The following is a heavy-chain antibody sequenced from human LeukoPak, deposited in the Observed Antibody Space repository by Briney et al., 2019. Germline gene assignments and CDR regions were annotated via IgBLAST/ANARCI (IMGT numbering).Heavy chain of an antibody. D-gene: IGHD2-15*01. V-gene: IGHV3-53*05. CDR3: ARDLGWDNVTSFHF. CDR2: VYSGGST. J-gene: IGHJ4*02. Sequence: GGSLRLSCEGSGFSTKGNYMSWVRQTPGKGLKWVAVVYSGGSTNHADAVKGRFSVSRDNSKNTLYLQMNNLRPEDTGVYFCARDLGWDNVTSFHFWGLRTRVLVS. CDR1: GFSTKGNY.